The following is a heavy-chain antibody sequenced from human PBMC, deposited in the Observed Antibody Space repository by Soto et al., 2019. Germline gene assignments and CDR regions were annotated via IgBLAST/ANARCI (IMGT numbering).Heavy chain of an antibody. CDR1: GCTFAGHD. V-gene: IGHV1-2*02. CDR3: GRGRSGQIVVFY. CDR2: IGPESGAT. J-gene: IGHJ4*02. Sequence: ASMKVSCKASGCTFAGHDIHCVGQAPEQGPEWMGEIGPESGATRYAQKFQGRVTMTMDMSITTVYMELSNLSPDDTAVYYCGRGRSGQIVVFYWAQGTPVTVS. D-gene: IGHD5-12*01.